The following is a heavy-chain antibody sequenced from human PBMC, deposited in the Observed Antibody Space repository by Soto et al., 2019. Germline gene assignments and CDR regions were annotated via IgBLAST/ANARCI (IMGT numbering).Heavy chain of an antibody. CDR1: GFTFSSYW. CDR2: MKEDGSGK. D-gene: IGHD5-18*01. J-gene: IGHJ4*02. Sequence: GGSLRLSCAASGFTFSSYWMSWVRQAPGKGLEWVANMKEDGSGKYYVDSVKGRFTISRDNAKNSLFLQMNSLRVEDTAVYYFARGVYGHGDLFQYWGQGTLVTVSS. CDR3: ARGVYGHGDLFQY. V-gene: IGHV3-7*05.